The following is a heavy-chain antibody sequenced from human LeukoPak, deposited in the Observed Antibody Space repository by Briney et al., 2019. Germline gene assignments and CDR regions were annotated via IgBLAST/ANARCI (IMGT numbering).Heavy chain of an antibody. Sequence: GGSLRLSCAASGFTFDDYAMSWVRQTPGKGLEWVSSISTSSSYIYYADSVKGRFTISRDNAKNSLYLQMNSLRAEDTAVYYCARAYSGRYGLGYYYMDVWGKGTTVTISS. D-gene: IGHD1-26*01. CDR2: ISTSSSYI. J-gene: IGHJ6*03. V-gene: IGHV3-21*01. CDR3: ARAYSGRYGLGYYYMDV. CDR1: GFTFDDYA.